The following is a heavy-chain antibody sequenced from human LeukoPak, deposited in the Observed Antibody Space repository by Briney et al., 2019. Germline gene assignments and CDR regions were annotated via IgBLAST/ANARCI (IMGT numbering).Heavy chain of an antibody. D-gene: IGHD2-2*01. Sequence: VASVKVSCKASGGTFSSYAISWVRQAPGQGLEWMGRIIPILGIANYAQKFQGRVTITADKSTSTAYMELSSLRSEDTAVYYCARDSRDIVVVPAAPRGGGMDVWGQGTTVTVSS. V-gene: IGHV1-69*04. CDR1: GGTFSSYA. CDR2: IIPILGIA. J-gene: IGHJ6*02. CDR3: ARDSRDIVVVPAAPRGGGMDV.